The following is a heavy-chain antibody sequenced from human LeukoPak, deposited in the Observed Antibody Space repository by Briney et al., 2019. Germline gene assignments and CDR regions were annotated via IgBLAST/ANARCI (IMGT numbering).Heavy chain of an antibody. D-gene: IGHD6-13*01. V-gene: IGHV4-34*01. CDR1: GGSFSGYY. Sequence: SETLSLTCAVYGGSFSGYYWSWIRQPPGKGLEWIGEINHSGSTNYNPSLKSRVTISVDTSKNQFSLKLSSVTAADTAVYYCARGSSSSWYYWFDPWGQGILVTVSS. CDR2: INHSGST. CDR3: ARGSSSSWYYWFDP. J-gene: IGHJ5*02.